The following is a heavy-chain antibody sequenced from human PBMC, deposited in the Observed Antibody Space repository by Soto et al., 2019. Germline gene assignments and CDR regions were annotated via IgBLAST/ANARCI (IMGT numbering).Heavy chain of an antibody. CDR3: ARDLKNVLLWFGGASYNWFDP. CDR2: ISYDGSNK. V-gene: IGHV3-30-3*01. J-gene: IGHJ5*02. CDR1: GFTFSSYA. D-gene: IGHD3-10*01. Sequence: PGGSLRLACAASGFTFSSYAMHWVRQAPGKGLGWVAVISYDGSNKYYADSVKGRCTISRDNSKNTLYLQMNSLRAEDTAVYYCARDLKNVLLWFGGASYNWFDPWGQGTLVTVSS.